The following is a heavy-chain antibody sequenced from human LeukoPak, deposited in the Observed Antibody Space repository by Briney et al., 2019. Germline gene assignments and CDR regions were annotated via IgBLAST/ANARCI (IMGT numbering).Heavy chain of an antibody. CDR3: AGTYYYDSSGYYDYYGMDV. CDR2: VYSGNT. D-gene: IGHD3-22*01. CDR1: GDTISSYY. V-gene: IGHV4-59*12. Sequence: PSETLSLTCTVSGDTISSYYWSWIRQPPGKGLEWIGYVYSGNTNYNPSLKSRVTISVDTSRNQFSLKLSSVTAADTAVYYCAGTYYYDSSGYYDYYGMDVWGQGTTVTVSS. J-gene: IGHJ6*02.